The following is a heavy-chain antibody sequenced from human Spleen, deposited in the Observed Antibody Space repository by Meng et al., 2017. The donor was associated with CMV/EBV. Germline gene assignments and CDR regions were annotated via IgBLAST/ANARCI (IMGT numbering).Heavy chain of an antibody. D-gene: IGHD7-27*01. J-gene: IGHJ4*02. CDR1: GFTFSSYA. CDR2: ISGGGDST. CDR3: AKSWGKIYRFDY. V-gene: IGHV3-23*01. Sequence: LSLTCAASGFTFSSYALSWVRQAPGKGLEWVSVISGGGDSTHYADSVKGRFTVSRDSSKSTLYLQVNSLRAEDTAIYYCAKSWGKIYRFDYWGQGTLVTVSS.